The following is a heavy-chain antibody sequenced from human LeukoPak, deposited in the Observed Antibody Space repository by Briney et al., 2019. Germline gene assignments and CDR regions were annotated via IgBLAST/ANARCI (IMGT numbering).Heavy chain of an antibody. CDR1: GYTFTSYG. J-gene: IGHJ4*02. CDR3: AREDDYVWGSYRYTGIGSDY. CDR2: IDPNSGGT. D-gene: IGHD3-16*02. V-gene: IGHV1-18*01. Sequence: ASVKVSCKASGYTFTSYGISWVRQAPGQGLEWMGWIDPNSGGTNYAQKLQGRVTMTTDTSTSTAYMELRSLRSDDTAVYYCAREDDYVWGSYRYTGIGSDYWGQGTLVTVSS.